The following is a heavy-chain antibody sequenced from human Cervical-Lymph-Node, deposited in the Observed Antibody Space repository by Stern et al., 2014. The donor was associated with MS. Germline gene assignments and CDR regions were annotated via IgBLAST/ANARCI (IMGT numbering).Heavy chain of an antibody. V-gene: IGHV5-51*01. D-gene: IGHD1-14*01. Sequence: EVQLVESGAELIRPGESLKISCKGSGYKFSIYWIAWVRQMPGKGLEWMGIILPGDSETRYSPSFQGQVTMSADKSTSTAYLQWSSLNASDTAMYFCARQTTAWASDVWGQGTLVTVSS. J-gene: IGHJ4*02. CDR1: GYKFSIYW. CDR3: ARQTTAWASDV. CDR2: ILPGDSET.